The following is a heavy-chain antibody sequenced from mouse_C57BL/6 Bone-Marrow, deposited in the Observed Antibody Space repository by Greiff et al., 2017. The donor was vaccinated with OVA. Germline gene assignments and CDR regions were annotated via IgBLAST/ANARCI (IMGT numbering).Heavy chain of an antibody. CDR1: GYAFSSSW. V-gene: IGHV1-82*01. CDR2: IYPGDGDT. Sequence: VQLQQSGPELVKPGASVKISCKASGYAFSSSWMNWVKQRPGKGLEWIGRIYPGDGDTNYNGKFKGKATLTAGKSSSTAYMQLSSLTSEDSAVYFCAGGRLGGYAMDYWGQGTSVTVSS. D-gene: IGHD2-4*01. CDR3: AGGRLGGYAMDY. J-gene: IGHJ4*01.